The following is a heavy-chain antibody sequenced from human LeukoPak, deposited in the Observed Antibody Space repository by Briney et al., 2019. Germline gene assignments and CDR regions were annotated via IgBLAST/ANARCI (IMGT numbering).Heavy chain of an antibody. D-gene: IGHD1-26*01. CDR1: GFTFSRNG. J-gene: IGHJ4*02. CDR3: ARVPSSGSYPSFFDY. V-gene: IGHV3-33*01. Sequence: GRSLRLSCAASGFTFSRNGMHWVRQAPGKGPEWVAVIWYDGSNKYYADSVKGRFTISRDNSKNTLYPQMNSLRAEDTAVYYCARVPSSGSYPSFFDYWGQGTLVTVSS. CDR2: IWYDGSNK.